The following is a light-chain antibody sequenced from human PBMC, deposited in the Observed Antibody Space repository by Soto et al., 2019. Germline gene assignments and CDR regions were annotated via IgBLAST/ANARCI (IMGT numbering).Light chain of an antibody. J-gene: IGLJ1*01. Sequence: QSALTQPASVSGSPGQSITISCTGTSSDVGGYNYVSWYQQHPGKAPKLMIYEVSNRPSGVSNRFSGYKSGNTASLTISGLQAEDEADYYCSSYTSSSTLDVFGTGTKVTVL. CDR3: SSYTSSSTLDV. CDR1: SSDVGGYNY. V-gene: IGLV2-14*01. CDR2: EVS.